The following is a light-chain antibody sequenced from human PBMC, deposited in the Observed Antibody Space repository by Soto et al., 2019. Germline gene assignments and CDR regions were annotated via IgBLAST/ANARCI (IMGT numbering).Light chain of an antibody. Sequence: DIQMTQSPSTLSASVGDRVTITCRAGQSISSWLAWYQQKPGKAPKLLIYDASSLESGVPSRFSGSGSGTEFTLTLSSLQPDDFATYYCQQYNSATWTFGQGTKVEIK. CDR1: QSISSW. V-gene: IGKV1-5*01. CDR2: DAS. CDR3: QQYNSATWT. J-gene: IGKJ1*01.